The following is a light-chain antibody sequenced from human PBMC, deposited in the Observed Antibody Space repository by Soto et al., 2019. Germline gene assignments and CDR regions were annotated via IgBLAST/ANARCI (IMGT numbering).Light chain of an antibody. Sequence: DIVMTQSPDSLAVSLGERATINCKSSQSVLSSSNKKNYLAWHQLKPGQPPKLLISWASTRGSGVPDRFSGSGSGTDFTLTISSLQAEDVAVYYCQQHYCAPLTFAGGTKVEIK. J-gene: IGKJ4*01. V-gene: IGKV4-1*01. CDR1: QSVLSSSNKKNY. CDR3: QQHYCAPLT. CDR2: WAS.